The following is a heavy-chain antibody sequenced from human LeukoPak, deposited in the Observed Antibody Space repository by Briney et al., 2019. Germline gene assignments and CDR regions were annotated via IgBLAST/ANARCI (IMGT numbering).Heavy chain of an antibody. CDR2: ISWNSGSV. V-gene: IGHV3-9*01. Sequence: PGRSLRLSCAASGFTFDDYAMHWVRQAPGKGLEWVSGISWNSGSVGYADSVKGRFTISRDNAKNSLYLQMNSLRAEDAALYYCAKDIYYDSSGDFDYWGQGTLVTVSS. J-gene: IGHJ4*02. CDR1: GFTFDDYA. CDR3: AKDIYYDSSGDFDY. D-gene: IGHD3-22*01.